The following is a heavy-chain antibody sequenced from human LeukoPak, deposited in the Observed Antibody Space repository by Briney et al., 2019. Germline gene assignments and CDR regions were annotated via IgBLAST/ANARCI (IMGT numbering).Heavy chain of an antibody. CDR1: GGSISSGGYS. CDR2: IYHSGST. Sequence: SSETLSLTCAVSGGSISSGGYSWSWIRQPPGQGLEWIGYIYHSGSTYYNPSLKSRVTISVDRSKNQFSLKLSSVTAADTAVYYCARALMVRGVITWGQGTLVTVSS. V-gene: IGHV4-30-2*01. J-gene: IGHJ4*02. D-gene: IGHD3-10*01. CDR3: ARALMVRGVIT.